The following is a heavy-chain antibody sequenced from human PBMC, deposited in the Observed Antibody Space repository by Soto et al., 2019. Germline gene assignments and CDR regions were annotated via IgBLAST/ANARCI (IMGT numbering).Heavy chain of an antibody. CDR3: ANSMIEVAEGEYYSPY. CDR2: ISGSGGST. J-gene: IGHJ4*02. CDR1: GFTFSSYA. Sequence: EVQLLESGGGLVQPGGSLRLSCAASGFTFSSYAMSWVRQAPGKGLEWVSAISGSGGSTYYADSVKGPFTISRDNSQYPVYLQMNSLSAENTGVYYCANSMIEVAEGEYYSPYWCQGALDTVSS. V-gene: IGHV3-23*01. D-gene: IGHD3-22*01.